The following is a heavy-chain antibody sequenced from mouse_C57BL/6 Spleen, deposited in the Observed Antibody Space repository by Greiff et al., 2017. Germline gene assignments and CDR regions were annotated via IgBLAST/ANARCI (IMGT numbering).Heavy chain of an antibody. CDR2: INPSNGGP. V-gene: IGHV1-53*01. D-gene: IGHD2-5*01. CDR1: GYTFTSYW. Sequence: QVQLKQPGTELVKPGASVKLSCKASGYTFTSYWMHWVKQRPGQGLEWIGNINPSNGGPNYNEKFKSKATLTVDKSSSTAYMQLSSLTSEDSAVYYWARIYYSNYGGYFDVWGTRPTVTVSS. CDR3: ARIYYSNYGGYFDV. J-gene: IGHJ1*03.